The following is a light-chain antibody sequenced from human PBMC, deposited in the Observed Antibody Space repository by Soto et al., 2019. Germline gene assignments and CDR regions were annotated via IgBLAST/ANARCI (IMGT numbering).Light chain of an antibody. J-gene: IGKJ2*01. Sequence: DIMLTQSPDTLSVSPGERATLSCRASQSIRTKLAWYQHKPGQAPRLLIYDVSNRAAGVPARFSGSGSGTEFTLTISSLQSEDCAIYYCQQYDNWPPQYTFGQGTK. CDR1: QSIRTK. CDR3: QQYDNWPPQYT. V-gene: IGKV3-15*01. CDR2: DVS.